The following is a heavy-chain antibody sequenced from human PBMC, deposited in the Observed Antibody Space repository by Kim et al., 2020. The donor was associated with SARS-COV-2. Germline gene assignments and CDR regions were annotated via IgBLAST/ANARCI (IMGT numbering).Heavy chain of an antibody. D-gene: IGHD1-26*01. CDR3: ARDGSSGSYYVR. J-gene: IGHJ4*02. Sequence: YYADSVKGRFTISRDNSKNTLYLQMNSLRAEDTAVYYCARDGSSGSYYVRWGQGTLVTVSS. V-gene: IGHV3-30*01.